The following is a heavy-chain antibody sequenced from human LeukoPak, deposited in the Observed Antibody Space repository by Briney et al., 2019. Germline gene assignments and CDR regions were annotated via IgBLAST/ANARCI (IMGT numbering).Heavy chain of an antibody. CDR2: ISSSGSTI. D-gene: IGHD6-13*01. CDR3: ARDSSSWYHYGDAFDI. J-gene: IGHJ3*02. Sequence: GGSLRLSCAASGFTFSSYEMNWVRQAPGKGLEWVSYISSSGSTIYYADSVKGRFTISRDSAKNSLYLQMNSLRAEDTAVYYCARDSSSWYHYGDAFDIWGQGTMVTVSS. CDR1: GFTFSSYE. V-gene: IGHV3-48*03.